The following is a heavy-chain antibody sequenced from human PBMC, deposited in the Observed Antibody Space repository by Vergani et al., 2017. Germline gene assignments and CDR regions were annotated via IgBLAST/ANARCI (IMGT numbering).Heavy chain of an antibody. Sequence: EVQLVESGGGLVQPGGSLRLSCAASGFTFSSYDMHWVRQATGKGLEWVSAIGTAGDTYYPGSVKGRFTISRENAKNSLYLQMNSLRAGDTAIYYCARAVSTTVVDPPGYWGQGTLVTVSS. CDR2: IGTAGDT. CDR1: GFTFSSYD. V-gene: IGHV3-13*01. CDR3: ARAVSTTVVDPPGY. D-gene: IGHD4-23*01. J-gene: IGHJ4*02.